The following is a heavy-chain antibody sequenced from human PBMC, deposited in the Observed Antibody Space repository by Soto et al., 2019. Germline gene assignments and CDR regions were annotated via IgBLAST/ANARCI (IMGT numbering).Heavy chain of an antibody. J-gene: IGHJ6*02. CDR3: ARDHGYCSSTSCYTSTVGMDV. Sequence: GASVKVSCKASGGTFSSYAISWVRQAPGQGLEWMGGIIPIFGTANYAQKFQGRVTITADESTSTAYMELSSLRSEDTAVYYCARDHGYCSSTSCYTSTVGMDVWGQGTTVTVSS. CDR1: GGTFSSYA. D-gene: IGHD2-2*02. CDR2: IIPIFGTA. V-gene: IGHV1-69*13.